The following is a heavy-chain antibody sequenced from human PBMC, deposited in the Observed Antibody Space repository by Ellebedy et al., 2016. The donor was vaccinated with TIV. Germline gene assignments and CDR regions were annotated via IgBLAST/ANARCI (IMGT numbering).Heavy chain of an antibody. CDR1: GYTFTSYY. Sequence: AASVKVSCKASGYTFTSYYMHWVRQAPGQGLEWMGIINPSGGSTSYAQKFQGRVTMTRDTSTSTVYMELSSLRYEDTAVYYCASPRTHGRGRVYYYGMDVWGQGTTVTVSS. J-gene: IGHJ6*02. CDR2: INPSGGST. D-gene: IGHD3-16*01. V-gene: IGHV1-46*01. CDR3: ASPRTHGRGRVYYYGMDV.